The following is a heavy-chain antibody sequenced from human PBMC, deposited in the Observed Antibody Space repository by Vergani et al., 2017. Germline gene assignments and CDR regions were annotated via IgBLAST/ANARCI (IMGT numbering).Heavy chain of an antibody. Sequence: QVQLQQWGAGLLKPSETLSLTCAVYGGSFSGYYWSWIRQPPGKGLEWIGEINHSGSTNYNPSLKSRVTISVDTSTNQFSLQLSSVTAADTAVYYCASMKGYRSGWYTTYFACWGQGTLVTVSS. CDR3: ASMKGYRSGWYTTYFAC. J-gene: IGHJ4*02. CDR2: INHSGST. V-gene: IGHV4-34*01. CDR1: GGSFSGYY. D-gene: IGHD6-19*01.